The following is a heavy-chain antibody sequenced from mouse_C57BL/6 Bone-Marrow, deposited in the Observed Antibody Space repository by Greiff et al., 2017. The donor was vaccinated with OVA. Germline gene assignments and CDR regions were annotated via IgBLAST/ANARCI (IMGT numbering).Heavy chain of an antibody. CDR1: GYTFTSYW. CDR3: ARPYDYDRDYYYMDY. Sequence: QVQLQQPGAELVKPGASVKLSCKASGYTFTSYWMHWVKQRPGQGLEWIGMIHPNSGSTNYNEKFKSKATLTVDKSSSTAYMQLSSLTSEDSAVYYCARPYDYDRDYYYMDYWGQGTSVTVSS. CDR2: IHPNSGST. V-gene: IGHV1-64*01. D-gene: IGHD2-4*01. J-gene: IGHJ4*01.